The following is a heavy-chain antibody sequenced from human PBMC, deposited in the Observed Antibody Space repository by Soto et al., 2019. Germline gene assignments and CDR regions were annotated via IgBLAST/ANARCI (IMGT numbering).Heavy chain of an antibody. D-gene: IGHD6-19*01. V-gene: IGHV3-23*01. CDR1: GFTFSSYA. CDR3: AIDRGWPKFDY. Sequence: EVQLLESGGGLVQPGGSLRLSCAASGFTFSSYAMSWVRQAPGKGLEWVSAISGSGGSTYYADSVKGRFTISRDNSKNTLYLQMTSLRVEDTAEYYWAIDRGWPKFDYWGQGTLVTVSS. J-gene: IGHJ4*02. CDR2: ISGSGGST.